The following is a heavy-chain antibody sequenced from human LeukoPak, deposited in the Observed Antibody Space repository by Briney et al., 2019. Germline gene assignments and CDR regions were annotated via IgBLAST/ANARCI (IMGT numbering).Heavy chain of an antibody. V-gene: IGHV4-30-4*01. J-gene: IGHJ4*02. CDR2: IYYSGST. CDR3: ARGEYYDSSGYHNTLDY. CDR1: GGSISSGDYY. Sequence: SETLSLTCTVSGGSISSGDYYWSWIRQPPGKGLEWIGYIYYSGSTYYNPSLKSRVTISVDTSKNQFSLNLSSVTAADTAVYYCARGEYYDSSGYHNTLDYWGQGTLVTVSS. D-gene: IGHD3-22*01.